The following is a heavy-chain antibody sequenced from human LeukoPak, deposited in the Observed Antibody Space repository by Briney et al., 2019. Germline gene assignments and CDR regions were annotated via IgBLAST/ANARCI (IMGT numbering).Heavy chain of an antibody. CDR1: GGTFTSYY. J-gene: IGHJ3*02. V-gene: IGHV1-46*03. D-gene: IGHD3-10*01. CDR3: ARARSGSGSYTAFDI. Sequence: ASVKVSCKASGGTFTSYYMHWVRQAPGQGLEWMGIINPSGGSTSYAQKFQGRVTMTRDTSTSTVYMELSSLRSEDTTVYYCARARSGSGSYTAFDIWGQGTMVTVSS. CDR2: INPSGGST.